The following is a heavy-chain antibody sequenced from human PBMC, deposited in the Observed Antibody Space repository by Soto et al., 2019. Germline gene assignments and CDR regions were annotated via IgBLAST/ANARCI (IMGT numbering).Heavy chain of an antibody. CDR3: ASSNPLFYGDYTYPY. CDR2: IYYSGST. V-gene: IGHV4-59*01. CDR1: GGSISSYY. D-gene: IGHD4-17*01. Sequence: SETLSLTCTVSGGSISSYYWSWIRQPPGKGLEWIGYIYYSGSTYYNPSLKSRVTISVDTSKNQFSLKLSSVTAADTAVYYCASSNPLFYGDYTYPYWGQGTLVTVSS. J-gene: IGHJ4*02.